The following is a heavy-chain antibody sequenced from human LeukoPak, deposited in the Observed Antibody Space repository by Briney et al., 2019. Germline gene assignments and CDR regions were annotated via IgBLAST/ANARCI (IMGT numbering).Heavy chain of an antibody. D-gene: IGHD3-10*02. CDR1: GYTFTSYG. CDR2: ISAYNGNT. Sequence: ASVKLSCKASGYTFTSYGISWVRQAPGQGLEWMGWISAYNGNTNYAHKLKGRVTITTDTSKNSPYMQLTSLRADDTAVYYCARVYSGCYWGYAPFDYWAQGTVATVSS. V-gene: IGHV1-18*01. J-gene: IGHJ4*02. CDR3: ARVYSGCYWGYAPFDY.